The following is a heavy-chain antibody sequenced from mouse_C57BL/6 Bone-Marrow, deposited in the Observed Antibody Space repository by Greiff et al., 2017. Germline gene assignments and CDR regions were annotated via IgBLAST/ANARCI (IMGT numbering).Heavy chain of an antibody. CDR3: AITNWYFDV. CDR1: GYTFTSYW. V-gene: IGHV1-69*01. CDR2: IDPSDSYT. J-gene: IGHJ1*03. Sequence: VQLQQPGAELVMPGASVKLSCKASGYTFTSYWMHWVKQRPGQGLEWIGEIDPSDSYTNYNQKFKGKSTLTVDKSSSTAYMQLSSLTSEDSAVYVCAITNWYFDVWAQGPRSPSPQ. D-gene: IGHD1-3*01.